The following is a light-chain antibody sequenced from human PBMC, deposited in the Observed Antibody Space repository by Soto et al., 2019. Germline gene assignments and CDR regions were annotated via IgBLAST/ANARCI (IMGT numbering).Light chain of an antibody. Sequence: DIQMTQSPSSLSASVGDTVTITCRASQSISSYLNWYQQKPGKAPNLLIYRATSLQSGVPSRFSGSGSGTDFTLTISSLQPEDFATYYCQQSYITPWTFDQGTKVEIK. CDR3: QQSYITPWT. V-gene: IGKV1-39*01. J-gene: IGKJ1*01. CDR1: QSISSY. CDR2: RAT.